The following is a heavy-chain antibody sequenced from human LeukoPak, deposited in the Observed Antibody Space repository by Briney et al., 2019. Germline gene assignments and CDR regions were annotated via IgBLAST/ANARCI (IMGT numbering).Heavy chain of an antibody. J-gene: IGHJ4*02. CDR3: ATISSGWHSDEY. CDR2: MNPNSGCT. CDR1: GYTFTSYD. V-gene: IGHV1-8*01. Sequence: ASVKVSCKASGYTFTSYDINWVRQATGQGLECMGWMNPNSGCTGYAQKFQGRVTMTRNTSINTAYMELSNLRSEDTAVYYCATISSGWHSDEYWGQGTLVTVSS. D-gene: IGHD6-19*01.